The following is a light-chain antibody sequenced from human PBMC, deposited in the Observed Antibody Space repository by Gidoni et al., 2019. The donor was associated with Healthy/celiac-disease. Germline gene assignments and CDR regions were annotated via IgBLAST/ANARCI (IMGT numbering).Light chain of an antibody. J-gene: IGKJ1*01. CDR3: QQYNNWPPWT. V-gene: IGKV3-15*01. CDR1: QSVSSN. CDR2: GAS. Sequence: EIVMTQSPATLSVSPGERATLSYRASQSVSSNLAWYQQKPGQAPRLLIYGASTRATGIPARFSGSGSGTEFTLTISSLQSEDFAVYYCQQYNNWPPWTFGQWTQVEIK.